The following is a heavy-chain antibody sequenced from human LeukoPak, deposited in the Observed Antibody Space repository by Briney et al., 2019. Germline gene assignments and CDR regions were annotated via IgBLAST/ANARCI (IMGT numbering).Heavy chain of an antibody. CDR2: ISSSGSTK. V-gene: IGHV3-11*01. Sequence: GGSLRLSCAASGFTFSDYYMSWIRQAPGKGLEWVSYISSSGSTKHYADSVKGRFTISRDNAKNSLYLQMNGLRAEDTAVYYCAPKLYYFDHWGQGTLVTVSS. D-gene: IGHD3-10*01. J-gene: IGHJ4*02. CDR3: APKLYYFDH. CDR1: GFTFSDYY.